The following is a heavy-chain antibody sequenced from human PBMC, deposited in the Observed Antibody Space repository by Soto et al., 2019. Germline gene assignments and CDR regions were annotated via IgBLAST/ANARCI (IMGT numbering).Heavy chain of an antibody. CDR2: ISGSGGST. CDR3: AKDITICGVVIIEVDAFDI. J-gene: IGHJ3*02. CDR1: GFTFSSYA. Sequence: EVQLLESGGGLVQPGGSLRLSCAASGFTFSSYAMSWVRQAPGKGLEWVSAISGSGGSTYYADSVKGRFTISRDNSKNKLYLQMNSLRAEDTAVYYCAKDITICGVVIIEVDAFDIWGQGTMVTVSS. V-gene: IGHV3-23*01. D-gene: IGHD3-3*01.